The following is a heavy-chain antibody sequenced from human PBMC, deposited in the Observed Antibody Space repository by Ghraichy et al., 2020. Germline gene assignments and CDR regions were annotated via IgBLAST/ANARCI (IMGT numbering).Heavy chain of an antibody. CDR1: GYTITSYA. V-gene: IGHV7-4-1*02. D-gene: IGHD2-15*01. J-gene: IGHJ6*02. Sequence: ASVKVSCKASGYTITSYAMNWVRQAPGQGLEWMGWINTNTGNPTYAQGFTGRFVFSLDTSVSTAYLQISSIKAEDTAVYYCASGVVVAETRSYYYGMDVWGQGTTVTVSS. CDR3: ASGVVVAETRSYYYGMDV. CDR2: INTNTGNP.